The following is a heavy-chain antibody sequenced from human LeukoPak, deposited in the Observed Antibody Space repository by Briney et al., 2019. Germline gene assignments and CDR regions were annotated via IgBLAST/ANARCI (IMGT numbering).Heavy chain of an antibody. J-gene: IGHJ5*02. V-gene: IGHV3-9*01. Sequence: GGSLRLSCAASGFTFDDYAMHWVRQAPGKGLEWVSGISWNSGSIGYADSVKGRFTISRDNSKNTLYLQMNSLRAEDTAVYYCAKGSWYSSGWRGEGWFDPWGQGTLVTVSS. CDR3: AKGSWYSSGWRGEGWFDP. D-gene: IGHD6-19*01. CDR1: GFTFDDYA. CDR2: ISWNSGSI.